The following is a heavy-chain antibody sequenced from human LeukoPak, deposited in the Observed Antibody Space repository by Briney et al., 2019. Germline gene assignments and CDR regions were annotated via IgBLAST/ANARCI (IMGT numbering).Heavy chain of an antibody. CDR1: SGSISSTSYY. Sequence: SETLSLTCTASSGSISSTSYYWGWIRQPPGRGLEWIGGIIYSGNTYYNPSLKSRVTISVDTTKNQFSLKLSSVTAADTAVYYCARSIAAAGRRYFQHWGQGTLVTVSS. CDR2: IIYSGNT. V-gene: IGHV4-39*01. J-gene: IGHJ1*01. D-gene: IGHD6-13*01. CDR3: ARSIAAAGRRYFQH.